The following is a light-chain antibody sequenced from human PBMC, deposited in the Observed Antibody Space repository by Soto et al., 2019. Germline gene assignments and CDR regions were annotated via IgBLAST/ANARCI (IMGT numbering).Light chain of an antibody. J-gene: IGKJ2*01. Sequence: AIQMTQSPSSLSASVGDRVTITCRASQDIRIDLGWYQLKPGKAPKLLIYAASSLQSGVPSRLSGSGSGTDFTLTISSLQPEDFATYYCLQDYSYPYTFGQGTKLEIK. CDR1: QDIRID. CDR2: AAS. CDR3: LQDYSYPYT. V-gene: IGKV1-6*01.